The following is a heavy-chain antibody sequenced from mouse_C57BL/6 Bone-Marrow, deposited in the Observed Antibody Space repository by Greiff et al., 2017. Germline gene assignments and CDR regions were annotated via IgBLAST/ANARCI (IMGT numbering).Heavy chain of an antibody. D-gene: IGHD2-1*01. CDR3: ARGNYYAMDY. V-gene: IGHV2-6-1*01. Sequence: QVHVKQSGPGLVAPSQSLSITCTISGFSLTSYGIHWVRQPPGKGLEWLVVIWSDGITTYNSALKSRLSISKDNSKSQVFLKMNSLQTDDTAMYYCARGNYYAMDYWGQGTSVTVSS. CDR1: GFSLTSYG. CDR2: IWSDGIT. J-gene: IGHJ4*01.